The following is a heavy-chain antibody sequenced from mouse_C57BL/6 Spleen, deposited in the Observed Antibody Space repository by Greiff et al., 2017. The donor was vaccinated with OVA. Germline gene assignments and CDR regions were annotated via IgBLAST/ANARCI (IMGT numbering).Heavy chain of an antibody. CDR3: TRYYYGSHYFDY. V-gene: IGHV1-15*01. CDR2: IDPETGGT. Sequence: QVQLKESGAELVRPGASVTLSCKASGYTFTDYEMHWVKQTPVHGLEWIGAIDPETGGTAYNQKFKGKAILTADKSSSTAYMELRSLTSEDSAVYYCTRYYYGSHYFDYWGQGTTLTVSS. CDR1: GYTFTDYE. J-gene: IGHJ2*01. D-gene: IGHD1-1*01.